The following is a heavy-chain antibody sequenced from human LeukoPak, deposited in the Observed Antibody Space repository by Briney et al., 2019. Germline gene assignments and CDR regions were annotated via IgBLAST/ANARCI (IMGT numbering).Heavy chain of an antibody. CDR2: IRAYNGNT. J-gene: IGHJ4*02. Sequence: ASVKVSCKASGYTLSSYGISWVRQAPGQGLEWMGWIRAYNGNTNYRQKLQGRVTMTTDTSTSTAYMDLRSLRSDDTAIYYCARDSPDGSGTYYNDSPDYWGQGTLVTVPS. V-gene: IGHV1-18*01. D-gene: IGHD3-10*01. CDR3: ARDSPDGSGTYYNDSPDY. CDR1: GYTLSSYG.